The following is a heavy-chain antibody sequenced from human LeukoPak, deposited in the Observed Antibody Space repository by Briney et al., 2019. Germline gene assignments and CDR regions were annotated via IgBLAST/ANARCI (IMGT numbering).Heavy chain of an antibody. Sequence: SETLSLTCTVSGGSISSYYRSWIRQPPGKGLEWIGYIYYSGSTNYNPSLKSRVTISVDTSKNQFSLKLSSVTAADTAVYYCARGVVIPAAIGGFYFDYWGQGTLVTVSS. CDR3: ARGVVIPAAIGGFYFDY. CDR1: GGSISSYY. J-gene: IGHJ4*02. D-gene: IGHD2-2*01. CDR2: IYYSGST. V-gene: IGHV4-59*01.